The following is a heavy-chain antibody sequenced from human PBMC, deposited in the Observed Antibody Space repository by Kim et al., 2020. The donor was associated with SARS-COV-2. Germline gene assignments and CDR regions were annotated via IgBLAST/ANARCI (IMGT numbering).Heavy chain of an antibody. Sequence: GGSLRLSCAASGFSFGDYYMSWIRQAPGKGLEWVAYISDTTTSTNYADSVKGRFTVSRDDANNSLYLQMNSLRAEDTAVYYCARDRKAVRGVRPVYQYHGRDVWGQGTTVTLSS. CDR3: ARDRKAVRGVRPVYQYHGRDV. J-gene: IGHJ6*01. CDR1: GFSFGDYY. D-gene: IGHD3-10*01. V-gene: IGHV3-11*05. CDR2: ISDTTTST.